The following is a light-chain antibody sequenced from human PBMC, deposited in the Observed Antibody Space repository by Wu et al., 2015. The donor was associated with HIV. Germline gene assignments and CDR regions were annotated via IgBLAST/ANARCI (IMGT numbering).Light chain of an antibody. V-gene: IGKV3D-15*01. Sequence: EIVMTQSPATLSVSPGERATLSCRASQSINNDLAWYQQKPGQAPRLLIYGASTGATGTPARFTGSGSGTDFTLTISSLQFEDSAVYFCQQYIHWPTLGQGTRVEV. CDR1: QSINND. CDR3: QQYIHWPT. J-gene: IGKJ1*01. CDR2: GAS.